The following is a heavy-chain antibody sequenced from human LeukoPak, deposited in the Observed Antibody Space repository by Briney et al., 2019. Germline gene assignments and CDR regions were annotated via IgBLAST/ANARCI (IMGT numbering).Heavy chain of an antibody. CDR2: INHSGST. D-gene: IGHD3-16*02. CDR3: ARGRGYNSFDY. CDR1: GGSFSGYY. Sequence: SETLSLTCAVYGGSFSGYYWGWIRQPPGKGLEWIGEINHSGSTNYNPSLKSRVTMSVDTSKNQFSLKLNSVTAADTAVYYCARGRGYNSFDYWGQGTLVTVSS. V-gene: IGHV4-34*01. J-gene: IGHJ4*02.